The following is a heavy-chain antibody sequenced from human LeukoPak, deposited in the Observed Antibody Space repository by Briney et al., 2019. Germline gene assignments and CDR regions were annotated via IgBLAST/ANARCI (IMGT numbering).Heavy chain of an antibody. J-gene: IGHJ5*01. Sequence: GGSLRLSCAASGFTFDDYAMHWVRQAPGKGLEWVSGINGNGGGTAYADSVKGRFTISRDNAKNSLYLQMSSLRVEDTALYFCAKWNRQPLVKGWFDSWGQGTLVTVSS. CDR3: AKWNRQPLVKGWFDS. CDR2: INGNGGGT. CDR1: GFTFDDYA. D-gene: IGHD6-13*01. V-gene: IGHV3-9*01.